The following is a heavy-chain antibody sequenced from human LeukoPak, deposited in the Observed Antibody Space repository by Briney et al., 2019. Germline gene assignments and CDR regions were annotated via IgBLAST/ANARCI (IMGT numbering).Heavy chain of an antibody. CDR3: ARDRVAITMVRGVYYFDY. J-gene: IGHJ4*02. CDR2: IKQDGSEK. V-gene: IGHV3-7*01. Sequence: GGSLRLSCAASGFTFSSYWMSWVRQAPGKGLEWVANIKQDGSEKYYVDSVKGRFTISRDNAKNSLYLQMNSLRAEDTAVYYCARDRVAITMVRGVYYFDYWGQGTLVTVSS. CDR1: GFTFSSYW. D-gene: IGHD3-10*01.